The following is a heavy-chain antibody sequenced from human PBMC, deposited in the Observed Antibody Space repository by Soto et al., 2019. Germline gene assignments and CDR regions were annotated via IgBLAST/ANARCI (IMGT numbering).Heavy chain of an antibody. Sequence: QVQLVESGGGVVQPGRSLRLSCAASGFTFSSYGMHWVRQAPGKGLEWVAVISYDGSNKYYADSVKGRFTISRDNSKNTLYLQMNSLRAEDTAVYYCAKESRDIIVVVPAARVNDAFDIWGQGTMVTVSS. CDR3: AKESRDIIVVVPAARVNDAFDI. D-gene: IGHD2-2*01. V-gene: IGHV3-30*18. J-gene: IGHJ3*02. CDR1: GFTFSSYG. CDR2: ISYDGSNK.